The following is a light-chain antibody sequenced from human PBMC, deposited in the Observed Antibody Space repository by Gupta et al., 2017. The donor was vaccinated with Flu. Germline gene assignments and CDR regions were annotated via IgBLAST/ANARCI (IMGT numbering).Light chain of an antibody. CDR2: SNN. J-gene: IGLJ3*02. CDR3: AAWDDSLNGWV. CDR1: SSNIGSNT. Sequence: QSVLTQPPSASGTLGQRVTISCSGSSSNIGSNTVNWYQQLPGTAPKLLIYSNNQRPSGVPDRFSGSKSGTSASLAIGRLQSEDEADYYCAAWDDSLNGWVFGGGTKLTVL. V-gene: IGLV1-44*01.